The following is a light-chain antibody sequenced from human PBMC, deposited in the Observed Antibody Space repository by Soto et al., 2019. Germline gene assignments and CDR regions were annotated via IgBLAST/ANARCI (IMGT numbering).Light chain of an antibody. CDR1: SSDVGAYDY. V-gene: IGLV2-14*03. CDR2: DVT. CDR3: SSYTSGSTPYV. J-gene: IGLJ1*01. Sequence: QSVLTQPASVSGSPGQSITISCTGTSSDVGAYDYVSWYQQYPGKAHKLMIYDVTDRPSGVSDRFFGSKSGNTASLTITGLQAEDEADYYCSSYTSGSTPYVFGTGTKVTVL.